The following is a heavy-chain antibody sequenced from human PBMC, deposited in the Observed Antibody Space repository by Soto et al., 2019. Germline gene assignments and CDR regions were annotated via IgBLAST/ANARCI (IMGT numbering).Heavy chain of an antibody. D-gene: IGHD3-22*01. CDR3: ARFGRYYYDSSGYKLGYYYGMDV. Sequence: SETLSLTCTVSGGSVSSGSYYWSWIRQPPGKGLEWIGYIYYSGSTNYNPSLKSRVTISVDTSKNHFSLKLSSVTAADTVVYYCARFGRYYYDSSGYKLGYYYGMDVWGQGTTVTVSS. CDR1: GGSVSSGSYY. CDR2: IYYSGST. J-gene: IGHJ6*02. V-gene: IGHV4-61*01.